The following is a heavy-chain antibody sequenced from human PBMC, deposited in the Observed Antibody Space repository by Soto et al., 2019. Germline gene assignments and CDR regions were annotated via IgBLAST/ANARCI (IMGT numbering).Heavy chain of an antibody. CDR3: AKKGLGSLTTFCSGSGCHYAFDM. Sequence: GSLRLSCAGTGFTFSPYWMHWARQTPGQGLVWVLSISGGGVIIPHADSVKGRFTVSRDNAKNTLYLQMNSLRAEDTAIYYCAKKGLGSLTTFCSGSGCHYAFDMWGQGTMVTVSS. V-gene: IGHV3-23*01. CDR2: ISGGGVII. D-gene: IGHD2-15*01. CDR1: GFTFSPYW. J-gene: IGHJ3*02.